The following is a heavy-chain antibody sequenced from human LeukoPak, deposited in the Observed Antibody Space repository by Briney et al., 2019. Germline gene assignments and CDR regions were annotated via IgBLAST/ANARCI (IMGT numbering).Heavy chain of an antibody. CDR3: ASDATVRGEWGIL. CDR2: IYYRGST. CDR1: GGSISNSNYY. Sequence: SETLSLTCTVSGGSISNSNYYWGWIRQPPGKGLEWIGTIYYRGSTYYNPSLKSRVTISVDTSKNQFSLKLSSVTAADTAVYYCASDATVRGEWGILWGQGTLVTVSS. J-gene: IGHJ4*02. D-gene: IGHD3-10*01. V-gene: IGHV4-39*07.